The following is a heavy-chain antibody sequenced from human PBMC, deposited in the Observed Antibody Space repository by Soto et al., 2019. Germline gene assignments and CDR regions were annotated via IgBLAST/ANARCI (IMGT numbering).Heavy chain of an antibody. V-gene: IGHV1-18*01. Sequence: QVQLVQSGDEVRKPGSSVKVSCKASGYIFVNYGIAWVRQAPGQGLEWMGWISPYSGNTHYASKVQGRLTMTTDTSASTAYMDLGSLTSDDTAVYYCAMVDNVTPTPQDVWGQGTTVTVSS. CDR2: ISPYSGNT. CDR3: AMVDNVTPTPQDV. D-gene: IGHD5-12*01. J-gene: IGHJ6*02. CDR1: GYIFVNYG.